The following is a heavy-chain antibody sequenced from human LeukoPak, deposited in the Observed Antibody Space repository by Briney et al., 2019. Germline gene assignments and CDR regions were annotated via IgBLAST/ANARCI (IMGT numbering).Heavy chain of an antibody. V-gene: IGHV1-8*01. D-gene: IGHD6-13*01. CDR3: ARARDSSSFFDY. Sequence: ASVKVSCKASGYTFTSYDINWVRQATGQGLEWMGWMNPNSGNTGYAQKFQGRVTMTRDTSTSTVYMELSSLRSEDTAVYYCARARDSSSFFDYWGQGTLVTVSS. CDR1: GYTFTSYD. J-gene: IGHJ4*02. CDR2: MNPNSGNT.